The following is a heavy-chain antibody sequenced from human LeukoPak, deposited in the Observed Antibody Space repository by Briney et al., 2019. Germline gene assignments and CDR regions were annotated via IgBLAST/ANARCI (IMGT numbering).Heavy chain of an antibody. D-gene: IGHD3-10*01. J-gene: IGHJ5*01. CDR2: IKQGGREE. CDR3: ARDNGGWFDS. Sequence: GGSLRLSWVASAFIFSDYWMSWVRQAPGKGLEWVANIKQGGREEKYVGSVKGRFAISRDDAKSTLYLQMDSLSGDDTAVYYCARDNGGWFDSWGRGTLVTVSS. V-gene: IGHV3-7*03. CDR1: AFIFSDYW.